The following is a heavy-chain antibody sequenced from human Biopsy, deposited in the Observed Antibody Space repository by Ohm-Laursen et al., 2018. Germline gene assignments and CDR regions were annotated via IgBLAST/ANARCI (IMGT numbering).Heavy chain of an antibody. V-gene: IGHV3-23*01. CDR1: GFTFSNYA. CDR2: IGSDARST. J-gene: IGHJ3*02. Sequence: GSLRLSCTASGFTFSNYAMGWVRQAPGKGLECVSSIGSDARSTLYADSVQGRFTISRDNSKNTLYLEMNSLRTEETAKYYCTKAGSQDGFDIWGPGTMVTVSS. D-gene: IGHD3-10*01. CDR3: TKAGSQDGFDI.